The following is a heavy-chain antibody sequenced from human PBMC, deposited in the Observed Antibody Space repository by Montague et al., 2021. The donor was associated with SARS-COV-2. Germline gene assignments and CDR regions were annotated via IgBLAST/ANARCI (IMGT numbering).Heavy chain of an antibody. D-gene: IGHD4-17*01. Sequence: SETLSLTCTFSSGSVRCSHARSGWISQPPGKGLDWLANFYYSGHTYYTPSLKSRVTISVDTSNNQLSLKLSSVTAADTAVYYCARGPKMYGELADYWGQGTLVTVSS. CDR2: FYYSGHT. J-gene: IGHJ4*02. V-gene: IGHV4-39*01. CDR3: ARGPKMYGELADY. CDR1: SGSVRCSHAR.